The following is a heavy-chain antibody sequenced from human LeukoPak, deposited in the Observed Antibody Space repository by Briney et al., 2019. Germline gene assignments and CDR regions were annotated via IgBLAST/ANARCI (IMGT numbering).Heavy chain of an antibody. CDR3: ARRYCSSTSCYGENYFDY. J-gene: IGHJ4*02. CDR2: IYPGDSDT. CDR1: GYSFTSYW. Sequence: GESLKISCKGSGYSFTSYWIGWVRQMPGKGLEWMGIIYPGDSDTRYSPSFKGHVTISADKSISTAYLQWSSLKASDTAMYYCARRYCSSTSCYGENYFDYWGQGTLVTVSS. D-gene: IGHD2-2*01. V-gene: IGHV5-51*01.